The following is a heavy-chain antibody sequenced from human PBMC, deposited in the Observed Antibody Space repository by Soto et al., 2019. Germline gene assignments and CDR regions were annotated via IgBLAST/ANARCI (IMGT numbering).Heavy chain of an antibody. CDR1: GGSFSGYY. CDR2: INHSGST. D-gene: IGHD4-17*01. V-gene: IGHV4-34*01. Sequence: LSLTCAVYGGSFSGYYWSWIRQPPGKGLEWIGEINHSGSTNYNPSLKSRVTISVDTSKNQFSLKLSSVTAADTAVYYCARADYGNNWYFDLWGRGTLVTVSS. CDR3: ARADYGNNWYFDL. J-gene: IGHJ2*01.